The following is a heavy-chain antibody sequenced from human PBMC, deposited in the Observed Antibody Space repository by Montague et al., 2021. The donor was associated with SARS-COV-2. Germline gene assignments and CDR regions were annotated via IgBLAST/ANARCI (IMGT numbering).Heavy chain of an antibody. D-gene: IGHD2-21*02. CDR2: TYYRSKWYN. V-gene: IGHV6-1*01. J-gene: IGHJ2*01. Sequence: CAISGDSVSSNIATWNWIRQSPSRGLEWLGRTYYRSKWYNDYAVSVKSRVIINPDTSNNRISLQLNSVTPGDTAVYYCARAYCGGDCCFYWYFDLWGRGTLVTVSS. CDR3: ARAYCGGDCCFYWYFDL. CDR1: GDSVSSNIAT.